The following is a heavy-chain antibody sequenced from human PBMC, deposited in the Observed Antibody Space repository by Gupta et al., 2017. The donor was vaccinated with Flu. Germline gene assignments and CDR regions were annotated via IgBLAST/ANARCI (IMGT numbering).Heavy chain of an antibody. V-gene: IGHV1-18*01. CDR2: ISLYNGNT. Sequence: QVQLVQSGAEVAKPGASVKVSCKASGYTFVNHAVTWVRQAPGQGLEWMGWISLYNGNTVYAEKFQDRVTMTADTTDTSAIIIDIELRSLRSEDTAVIYCARDSGGFYVDYWGQGTQVTVSS. D-gene: IGHD6-25*01. CDR3: ARDSGGFYVDY. CDR1: GYTFVNHA. J-gene: IGHJ4*02.